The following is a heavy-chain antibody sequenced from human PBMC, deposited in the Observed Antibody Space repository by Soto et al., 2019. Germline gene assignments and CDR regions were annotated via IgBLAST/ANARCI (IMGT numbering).Heavy chain of an antibody. J-gene: IGHJ4*02. CDR2: IYHTATT. CDR1: GDSVSSNYY. CDR3: ARSAGWYAVHS. Sequence: QVQLQESGPGLVKPSGTLSLTCAVSGDSVSSNYYWCWVRQPPGKGLEWIGEIYHTATTNYNPSLKTRVTIPVDKSNNQLTLDLSSVTAADTAVYYCARSAGWYAVHSWGPGTLATVSS. D-gene: IGHD6-19*01. V-gene: IGHV4-4*02.